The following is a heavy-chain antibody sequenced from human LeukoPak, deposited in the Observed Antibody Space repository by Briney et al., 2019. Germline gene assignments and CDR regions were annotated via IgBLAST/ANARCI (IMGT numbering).Heavy chain of an antibody. Sequence: RSGGSLRLSCAASGFTFTSYSMNWVRRAPGKGLERVSTISGGGGSTYYADSVKGRFTISRDNSKNTLYLQVNSLRAEDTAVYYCAKGGKWDVTPFDYWGQGTLVTVSS. CDR1: GFTFTSYS. CDR2: ISGGGGST. CDR3: AKGGKWDVTPFDY. J-gene: IGHJ4*02. V-gene: IGHV3-23*01. D-gene: IGHD1-26*01.